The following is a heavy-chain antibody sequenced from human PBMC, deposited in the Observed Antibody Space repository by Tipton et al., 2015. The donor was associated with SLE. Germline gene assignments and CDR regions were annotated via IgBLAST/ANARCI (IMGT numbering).Heavy chain of an antibody. J-gene: IGHJ4*02. V-gene: IGHV4-59*08. CDR1: GGSISSYY. CDR2: IYYSGST. CDR3: ARHWIAAAYFDY. D-gene: IGHD6-13*01. Sequence: LRLSCTVSGGSISSYYWSWIRQPPGKGLEWIGYIYYSGSTNYNPSLKSRVTISVDTSKNQFSLKLSSVTAADTAVYYCARHWIAAAYFDYWGQGTLVTVSS.